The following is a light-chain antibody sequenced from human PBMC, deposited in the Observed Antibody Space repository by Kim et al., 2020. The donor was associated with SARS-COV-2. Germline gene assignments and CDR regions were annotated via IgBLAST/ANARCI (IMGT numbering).Light chain of an antibody. CDR3: SSYTSSSTPFYV. CDR2: DVS. Sequence: LTQPASVSGSPGQSITISCTGTSSDVGGYNYVSWYQQHPGKAPKLMIYDVSNRPSGVSNRFSGSKSGNTASLTISGLQAEDEADYYCSSYTSSSTPFYVFGTGTKVTVL. J-gene: IGLJ1*01. V-gene: IGLV2-14*03. CDR1: SSDVGGYNY.